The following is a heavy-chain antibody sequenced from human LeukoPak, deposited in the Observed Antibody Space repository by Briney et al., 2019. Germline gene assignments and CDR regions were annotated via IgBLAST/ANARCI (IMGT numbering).Heavy chain of an antibody. Sequence: ASVKVSCKASGYTFTSYGISWVRPAPGQGLEWMGWISAYNGNTNYAQKLQGRVTMTTDTSTSTAYMELRSLRSDDTAVYYCARDPRIAVAGTNWFDPWGQGTLVTVSS. CDR3: ARDPRIAVAGTNWFDP. J-gene: IGHJ5*02. CDR1: GYTFTSYG. CDR2: ISAYNGNT. V-gene: IGHV1-18*01. D-gene: IGHD6-19*01.